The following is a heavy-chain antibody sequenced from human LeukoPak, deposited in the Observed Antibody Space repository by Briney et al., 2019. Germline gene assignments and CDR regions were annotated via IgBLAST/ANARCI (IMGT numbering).Heavy chain of an antibody. CDR1: GFTFSSYA. CDR3: ARSPLSSNGMDV. Sequence: GGSLRLSCAASGFTFSSYAMSWVRQAPGKGLEWVSATSGSGGSTYYADSVKGRFTISRENAKNSLYLQMNSLRAGDTAVYYCARSPLSSNGMDVWGQGTTVTVSS. CDR2: TSGSGGST. D-gene: IGHD3-10*02. V-gene: IGHV3-23*01. J-gene: IGHJ6*02.